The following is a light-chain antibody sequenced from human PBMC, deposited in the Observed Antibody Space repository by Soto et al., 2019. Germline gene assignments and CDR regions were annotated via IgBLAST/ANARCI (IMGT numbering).Light chain of an antibody. CDR1: QRVGNNF. CDR2: GAS. J-gene: IGKJ1*01. CDR3: QQYGSSLWT. Sequence: VGLTQSPCTLSLSPGEGATLSCRTSQRVGNNFVAWYQQKPGQAPRLLIYGASTRATGIPDRFSGSGFGTDFTLTITRLEPEDFAVYYCQQYGSSLWTFGLGTK. V-gene: IGKV3-20*01.